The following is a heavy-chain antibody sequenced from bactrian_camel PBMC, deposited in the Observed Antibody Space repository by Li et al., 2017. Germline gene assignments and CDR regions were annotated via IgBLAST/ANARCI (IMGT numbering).Heavy chain of an antibody. CDR1: GSIYGDAC. CDR2: IDSDGIA. Sequence: HVQLVESGGASVQTGGSLRLSCGASGSIYGDACVGWLRQAPGKEREGVAAIDSDGIASYADSVKGRFTVSRDNANNTVNLMMNSLKPGDTAMYYCAARGWYSDIGPCTGDFGYWGQGTQVTVS. D-gene: IGHD6*01. J-gene: IGHJ6*01. V-gene: IGHV3S53*01. CDR3: AARGWYSDIGPCTGDFGY.